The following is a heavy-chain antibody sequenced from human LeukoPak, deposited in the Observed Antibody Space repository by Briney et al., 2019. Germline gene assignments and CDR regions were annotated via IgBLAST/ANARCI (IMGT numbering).Heavy chain of an antibody. CDR1: GYSFTTYA. Sequence: GASVKVSCKASGYSFTTYAIHWVRQAPGQRLEWMGWINTGNGKTRYSQKLQGRVALTRDTSAAIAYMELSGLRSEDMAVYYCAREQSGARIPGFAFWAQGTLVTISS. CDR3: AREQSGARIPGFAF. D-gene: IGHD1-20*01. CDR2: INTGNGKT. V-gene: IGHV1-3*03. J-gene: IGHJ4*02.